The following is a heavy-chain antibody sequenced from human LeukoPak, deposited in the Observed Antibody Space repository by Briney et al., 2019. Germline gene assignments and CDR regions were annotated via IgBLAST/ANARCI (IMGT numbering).Heavy chain of an antibody. J-gene: IGHJ5*02. CDR3: ARHVLGSGSYKDWFDP. CDR2: IYYSGST. CDR1: GGSISSSSYY. Sequence: SETLSLTCTVSGGSISSSSYYWGWIRQPPGKGLEWIGSIYYSGSTYYNPSLKSRVTISVDTSKNQFSLKLSSVTAADTAVYYCARHVLGSGSYKDWFDPWGQGTLVTVSS. V-gene: IGHV4-39*01. D-gene: IGHD3-10*01.